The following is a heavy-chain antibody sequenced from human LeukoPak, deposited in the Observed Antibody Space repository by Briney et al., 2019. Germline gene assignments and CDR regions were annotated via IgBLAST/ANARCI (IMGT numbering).Heavy chain of an antibody. V-gene: IGHV3-30*02. CDR1: GFTFSRYG. D-gene: IGHD2-21*02. Sequence: GGSLRLSCAASGFTFSRYGMHWVRQAPGKGLEWVAFIRYDGSNKYYTDSVKGRFTVSRDNAKNSLYLQMNSLRAEDTAVYYCARGDPENYYYYYMDVWGKGTTVTVSS. CDR2: IRYDGSNK. J-gene: IGHJ6*03. CDR3: ARGDPENYYYYYMDV.